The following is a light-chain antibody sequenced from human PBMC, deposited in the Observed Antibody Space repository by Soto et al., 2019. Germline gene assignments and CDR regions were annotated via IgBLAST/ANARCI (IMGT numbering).Light chain of an antibody. CDR3: QQTFSSPYT. CDR2: APS. J-gene: IGKJ2*01. Sequence: DIQMTQSPSSLSASVGDRITITCRASQSISAYLNWYQHKPGKAPKLLIFAPSTLQTGVPSRFSGSGSGTHFTLTISCLQPEDFSTYYCQQTFSSPYTFAQGTKLE. V-gene: IGKV1-39*01. CDR1: QSISAY.